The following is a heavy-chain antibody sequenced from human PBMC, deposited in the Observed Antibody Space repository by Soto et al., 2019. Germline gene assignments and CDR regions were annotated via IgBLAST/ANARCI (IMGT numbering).Heavy chain of an antibody. D-gene: IGHD2-21*01. V-gene: IGHV1-46*01. CDR2: INPTGGST. CDR1: GYIFTNYY. CDR3: ARGLYSGDK. Sequence: QVRLVQSGAEVKKPGASVKVSCKASGYIFTNYYIHWVRQAPGQGLEWMAIINPTGGSTNCAQECQGRITLTRATSPSTVYMDLSSLTSEDTAVYYCARGLYSGDKWGQGTLVTVSS. J-gene: IGHJ4*02.